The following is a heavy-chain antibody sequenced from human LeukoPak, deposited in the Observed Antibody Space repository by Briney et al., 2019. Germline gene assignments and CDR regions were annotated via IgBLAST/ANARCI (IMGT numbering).Heavy chain of an antibody. D-gene: IGHD4-11*01. J-gene: IGHJ4*02. CDR3: ARVQTVELPYFDY. V-gene: IGHV4-31*03. Sequence: SETLSLTCTVSGGSISSGGYYWSWIRQHPGKGLEWIGYIYYSGSTYYNPSLKSRVTISVDTSKNQFSLKLSSVTAADTAVYYCARVQTVELPYFDYWGQGTLVTVSS. CDR2: IYYSGST. CDR1: GGSISSGGYY.